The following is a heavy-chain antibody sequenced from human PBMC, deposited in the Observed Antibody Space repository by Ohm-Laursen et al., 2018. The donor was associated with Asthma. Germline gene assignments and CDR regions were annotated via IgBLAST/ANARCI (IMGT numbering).Heavy chain of an antibody. CDR2: IYERGST. Sequence: GTLSLTCSVSGASVGSGSSFWSWIRQPPGKGLEWIGYIYERGSTNYYPSLKGRVTISLDTSKNQFSLRLSSVTAVDTAVYYCAKGLRYDGYLYGLDVWGHGTTVTVSS. V-gene: IGHV4-61*01. J-gene: IGHJ6*02. CDR1: GASVGSGSSF. CDR3: AKGLRYDGYLYGLDV. D-gene: IGHD5-24*01.